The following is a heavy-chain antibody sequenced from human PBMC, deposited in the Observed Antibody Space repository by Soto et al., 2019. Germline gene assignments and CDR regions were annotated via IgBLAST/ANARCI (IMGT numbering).Heavy chain of an antibody. Sequence: SETLSLTCAVSGGSISIGGYSWSWIRQPPGKGLEWIGYIYHSGSTYYNPSLKSRVTISVDRSKNQFSLKLSSVTAADTAVYYCARGEYYYGSGSISRGAFDIWGQGTMVTASS. V-gene: IGHV4-30-2*01. CDR1: GGSISIGGYS. CDR3: ARGEYYYGSGSISRGAFDI. CDR2: IYHSGST. D-gene: IGHD3-10*01. J-gene: IGHJ3*02.